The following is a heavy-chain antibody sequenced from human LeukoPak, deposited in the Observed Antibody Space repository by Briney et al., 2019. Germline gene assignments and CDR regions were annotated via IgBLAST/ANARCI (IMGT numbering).Heavy chain of an antibody. D-gene: IGHD3-10*01. CDR3: AKGRLLWFGELFGLDY. CDR2: IRYDGSNK. Sequence: GGSLRLSCAASGFTFSSYAMSWVRQAPGKGLEWVAFIRYDGSNKYYADSVKGRFTISRDNSKNTLYLQMNSLRAEDTAVYYCAKGRLLWFGELFGLDYWGQGTLVTVSS. J-gene: IGHJ4*02. V-gene: IGHV3-30*02. CDR1: GFTFSSYA.